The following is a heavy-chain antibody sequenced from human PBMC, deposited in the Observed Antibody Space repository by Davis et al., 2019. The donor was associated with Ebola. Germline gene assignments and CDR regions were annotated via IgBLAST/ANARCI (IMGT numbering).Heavy chain of an antibody. CDR1: GYTFTSYG. CDR3: ARVSSPYYYYGMDV. J-gene: IGHJ6*02. Sequence: ASAKVSCKASGYTFTSYGISWVRQAPGQGLEWMGWISAYNGNTNYAQKLQGRVTMTTDTSTSTAYMELRSLRSDDTAVYYCARVSSPYYYYGMDVWGQGTTVTVSS. V-gene: IGHV1-18*01. D-gene: IGHD6-13*01. CDR2: ISAYNGNT.